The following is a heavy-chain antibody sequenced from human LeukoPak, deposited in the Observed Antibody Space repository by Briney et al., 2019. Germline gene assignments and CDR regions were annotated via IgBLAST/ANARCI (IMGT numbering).Heavy chain of an antibody. D-gene: IGHD3-9*01. V-gene: IGHV4-31*03. CDR2: IYYSGST. CDR3: ASGASVTGSDAFDM. Sequence: SETLSLTCSVSGGSISSGGYYWSWIRQHPGKGLEWIGYIYYSGSTYYNPSLKSRVTISVDTSKNQFSLKLSSVTAADTAVYYCASGASVTGSDAFDMWGQGTMAAVS. CDR1: GGSISSGGYY. J-gene: IGHJ3*02.